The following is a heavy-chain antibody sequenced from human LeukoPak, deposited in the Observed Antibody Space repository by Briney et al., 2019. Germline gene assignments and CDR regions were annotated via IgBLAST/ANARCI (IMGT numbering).Heavy chain of an antibody. V-gene: IGHV3-74*01. CDR1: GFTFSSYW. D-gene: IGHD3-22*01. CDR2: IKSDGSK. Sequence: PGGSLRLSCVASGFTFSSYWMHWVRQAPGKGLVWVSRIKSDGSKNYADSVKGRFTISRDNAKNTVSLQMNSLRAEDTGVYFCARAPSEIGGYYPEYFRHWGQGTLVTVSS. J-gene: IGHJ1*01. CDR3: ARAPSEIGGYYPEYFRH.